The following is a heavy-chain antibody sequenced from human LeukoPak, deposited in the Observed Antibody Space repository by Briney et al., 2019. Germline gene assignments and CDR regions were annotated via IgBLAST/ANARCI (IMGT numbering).Heavy chain of an antibody. CDR1: GYTFTSYD. D-gene: IGHD3-22*01. V-gene: IGHV1-8*01. CDR2: MNANSGNT. J-gene: IGHJ4*02. CDR3: ARVAHLYYDSSGYYYAY. Sequence: ASVKVSCKASGYTFTSYDINWVRQATGQGLEWMGWMNANSGNTGYAQKFQGRVTMTRNTSISTAYMELSSLRSEDTAVYYCARVAHLYYDSSGYYYAYWGQGTLVTVSS.